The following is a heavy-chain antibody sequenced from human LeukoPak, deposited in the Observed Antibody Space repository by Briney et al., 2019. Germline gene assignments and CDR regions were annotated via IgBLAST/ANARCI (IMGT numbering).Heavy chain of an antibody. D-gene: IGHD6-13*01. V-gene: IGHV4-31*03. J-gene: IGHJ4*02. Sequence: SQTLSLTCTVSGGSVSSGGYYWSWVRQPPGKGLEWIGHIYNSDTAYYKPSLQSRVSILLDTSNNQFSLRLSSVTAADTAVYFCARAYSTNWIPYFDYWGQGALVTVSS. CDR1: GGSVSSGGYY. CDR3: ARAYSTNWIPYFDY. CDR2: IYNSDTA.